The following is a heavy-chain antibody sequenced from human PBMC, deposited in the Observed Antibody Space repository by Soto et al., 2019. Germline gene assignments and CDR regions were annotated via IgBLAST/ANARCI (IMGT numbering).Heavy chain of an antibody. Sequence: QVQLVESGGGVVQPGTSLRLSFVGSGFTFRSYVIHWVRQAPGKGLEWVALTSYDGSNNFYGYSVKGLFTISRDNSRNTVKLQMDSLRVEDTALYYCARWGTTGGLDVWGQGTLVCVSS. CDR1: GFTFRSYV. D-gene: IGHD3-16*01. J-gene: IGHJ4*02. V-gene: IGHV3-33*05. CDR2: TSYDGSNN. CDR3: ARWGTTGGLDV.